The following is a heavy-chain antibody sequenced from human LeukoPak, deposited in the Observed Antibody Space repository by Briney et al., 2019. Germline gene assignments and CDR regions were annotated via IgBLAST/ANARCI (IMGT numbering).Heavy chain of an antibody. Sequence: GGSLRLSCAASGFTFSSYGMHWVRQAPGKGLEWVAFIRYDGSNKYYADSVKGRFTISRDNSKNTLYLQMNSLRAEDTAVYYCGPSGAYSGSPLGFYYMDIWGKGTTVTVSS. CDR2: IRYDGSNK. D-gene: IGHD1-26*01. CDR3: GPSGAYSGSPLGFYYMDI. CDR1: GFTFSSYG. J-gene: IGHJ6*03. V-gene: IGHV3-30*02.